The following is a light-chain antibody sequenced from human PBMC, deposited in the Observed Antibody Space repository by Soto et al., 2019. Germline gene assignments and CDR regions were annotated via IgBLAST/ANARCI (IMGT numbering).Light chain of an antibody. CDR2: INN. CDR3: AAWDDSLSGWV. J-gene: IGLJ3*02. CDR1: SSKIGSND. V-gene: IGLV1-44*01. Sequence: QSVLTQPPSASGTPGQRVTISCSGSSSKIGSNDVNWYQQLPGTAPKLLIYINNQRPSGVPDRFSGSRSGTSASLAISGLQSEDEADYYSAAWDDSLSGWVFGGGTKLTLL.